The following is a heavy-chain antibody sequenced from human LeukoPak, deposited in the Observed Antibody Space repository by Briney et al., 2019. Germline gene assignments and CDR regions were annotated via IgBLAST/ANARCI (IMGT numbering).Heavy chain of an antibody. CDR3: ATTNDGGGYQWGDFFDF. Sequence: SVKVSCKASGGTSNSHAISWVRQAPGQGLEWMGRIIPNLGTTNRAQNFQDRVTLTADKSTNTAYMELTSLTSDDTAVYYCATTNDGGGYQWGDFFDFWGQGTLVTLSS. D-gene: IGHD3-22*01. V-gene: IGHV1-69*04. CDR2: IIPNLGTT. CDR1: GGTSNSHA. J-gene: IGHJ4*02.